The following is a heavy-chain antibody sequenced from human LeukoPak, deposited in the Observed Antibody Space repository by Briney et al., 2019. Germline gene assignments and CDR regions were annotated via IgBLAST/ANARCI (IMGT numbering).Heavy chain of an antibody. CDR2: IYSGGST. CDR3: AKRRKADYYFDY. J-gene: IGHJ4*02. V-gene: IGHV3-53*01. D-gene: IGHD6-25*01. Sequence: PGGSLRLSCAASGFTVSSNYMSWVRQAPGKGLEWVSVIYSGGSTYYADSVKGRFTISRDNSKNTLYLQMNSLRAEDTAVYYCAKRRKADYYFDYWGQGTLVIVSS. CDR1: GFTVSSNY.